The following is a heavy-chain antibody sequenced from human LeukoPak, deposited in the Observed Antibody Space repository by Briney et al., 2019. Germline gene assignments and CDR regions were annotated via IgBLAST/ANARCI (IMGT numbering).Heavy chain of an antibody. CDR1: GYPFTGYY. CDR2: INPNSGGT. D-gene: IGHD3-3*01. J-gene: IGHJ4*02. Sequence: GASVKVSCKASGYPFTGYYMHWVRQAPGQGLEWMGWINPNSGGTNYAQKFQGRVTMTRDTSISTAYMELSRLRSDDTAVYYCARSRITIFGVVIVFDYWGQGTLVTVSS. CDR3: ARSRITIFGVVIVFDY. V-gene: IGHV1-2*02.